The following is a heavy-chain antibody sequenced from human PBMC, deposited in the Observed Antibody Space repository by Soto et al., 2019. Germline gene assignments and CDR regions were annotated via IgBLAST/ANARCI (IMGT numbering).Heavy chain of an antibody. V-gene: IGHV4-34*12. CDR2: IFYSGTT. D-gene: IGHD3-10*01. CDR1: GGSFSGYY. CDR3: ARENNVLPGGYFDY. Sequence: SETLSLTCAVYGGSFSGYYWSWIRQPPGKGLEWIGYIFYSGTTYYNPSLKSRVTISVDTSKNQFSLKLSSVTAADTAVYYCARENNVLPGGYFDYWGQGALVTVSS. J-gene: IGHJ4*02.